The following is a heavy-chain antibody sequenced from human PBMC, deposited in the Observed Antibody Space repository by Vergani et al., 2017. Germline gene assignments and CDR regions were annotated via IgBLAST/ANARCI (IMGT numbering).Heavy chain of an antibody. J-gene: IGHJ4*02. Sequence: QVQLVQSGSEVRKPGASVKVSCQVSGYSITELTINWVRQAPGKGLEWMGGFDPEHGEVTFSNHIQGRVTMTEDRSTDTAYMELSSWSPDDTALYYCAIVTDLYDSSGYYLDYCFEGTLVTVSS. V-gene: IGHV1-24*01. CDR1: GYSITELT. CDR3: AIVTDLYDSSGYYLDY. CDR2: FDPEHGEV. D-gene: IGHD3-22*01.